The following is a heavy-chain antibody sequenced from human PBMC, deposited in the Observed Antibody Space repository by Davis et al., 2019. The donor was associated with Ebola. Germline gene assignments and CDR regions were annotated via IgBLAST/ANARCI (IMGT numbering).Heavy chain of an antibody. CDR2: ISWNSASI. V-gene: IGHV3-9*01. J-gene: IGHJ4*02. CDR1: GFIFDDYS. D-gene: IGHD3-10*01. CDR3: ARAQALAGISYFDY. Sequence: SLKISCAASGFIFDDYSMHWVRQAPGKGLQWVAGISWNSASIDYADSVKGRFTISRDKFKNTLYLQINSLGAEDTAVYYCARAQALAGISYFDYWGQGTLVTVSS.